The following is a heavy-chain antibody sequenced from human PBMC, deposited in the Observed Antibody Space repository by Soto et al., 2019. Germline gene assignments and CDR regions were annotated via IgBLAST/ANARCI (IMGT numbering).Heavy chain of an antibody. CDR3: SKDGRGRSGFFDC. Sequence: QPGGSLRLSCTTSRFTFSTYAMSWVRQAPGKGLEWVSAISGSGGSTYYADSVKGRFTISRDNSKNTLFLQMDSLRAEDTAVYYCSKDGRGRSGFFDCWGQGTLVTVSS. CDR2: ISGSGGST. V-gene: IGHV3-23*01. CDR1: RFTFSTYA. D-gene: IGHD3-3*01. J-gene: IGHJ4*02.